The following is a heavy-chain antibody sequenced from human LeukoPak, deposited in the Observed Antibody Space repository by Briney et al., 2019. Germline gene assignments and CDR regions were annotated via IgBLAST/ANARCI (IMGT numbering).Heavy chain of an antibody. J-gene: IGHJ3*02. Sequence: ASVKVSCKASGYTFTGYYMHWVRQAPGQGLEWMGWINPNSGGTNYAQKFQGRVTMTRDTSISTAYMELSRLRSDGTAVYYCARRYCTNGVCYDDRGAFDIWGQGTMLTVSS. CDR1: GYTFTGYY. CDR3: ARRYCTNGVCYDDRGAFDI. V-gene: IGHV1-2*02. CDR2: INPNSGGT. D-gene: IGHD2-8*01.